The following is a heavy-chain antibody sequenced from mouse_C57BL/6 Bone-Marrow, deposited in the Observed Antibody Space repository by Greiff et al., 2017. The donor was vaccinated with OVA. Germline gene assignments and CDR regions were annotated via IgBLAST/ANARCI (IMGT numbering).Heavy chain of an antibody. D-gene: IGHD1-1*02. CDR3: GRSYYCGGFDY. CDR2: IDPSDSYT. Sequence: VQLQQPGAELVKPGTSVKLSCKASGYTFTSYWMHWVKQRPGQSLEWIGVIDPSDSYTNYNQKFKGKATLTVDTSSSTAYMQLSSLTSEDSAVYCCGRSYYCGGFDYWGQGTTLTVSS. CDR1: GYTFTSYW. V-gene: IGHV1-59*01. J-gene: IGHJ2*01.